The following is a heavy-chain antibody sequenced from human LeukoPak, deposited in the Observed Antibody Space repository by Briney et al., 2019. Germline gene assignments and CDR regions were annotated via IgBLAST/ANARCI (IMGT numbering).Heavy chain of an antibody. V-gene: IGHV3-7*01. J-gene: IGHJ4*02. CDR3: MPGSGY. CDR1: GFTFNTYW. Sequence: PGGSLRLSCAASGFTFNTYWMNWVRQAPGKGLEWVANTNPDGSGKYYVDSVKGRFSISRDNANNLLYLQMGSLRAEDTAVYYCMPGSGYWGQGTLVTVSS. CDR2: TNPDGSGK. D-gene: IGHD2-15*01.